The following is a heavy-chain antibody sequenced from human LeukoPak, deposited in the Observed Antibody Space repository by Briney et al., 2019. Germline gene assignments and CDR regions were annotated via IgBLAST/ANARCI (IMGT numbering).Heavy chain of an antibody. CDR2: ISTYNGNT. CDR1: GDTFTSYG. D-gene: IGHD1-7*01. J-gene: IGHJ4*02. V-gene: IGHV1-18*01. CDR3: ARGRDWNYAFDY. Sequence: ASVKVSCKVSGDTFTSYGITWVRQAPGQGLEWMGWISTYNGNTNYAQKLQGRVTMTTDTSTSTAYMELRSLKSDDTAVYYCARGRDWNYAFDYWGQGTLVTVSS.